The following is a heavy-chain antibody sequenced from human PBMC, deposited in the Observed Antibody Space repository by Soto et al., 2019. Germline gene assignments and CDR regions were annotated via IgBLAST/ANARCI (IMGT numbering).Heavy chain of an antibody. Sequence: SGPTLVNPTQTLTLTCTFSGFSLSSKGMRVGWIRQPPGKALEWLARIDWDDDKFYSPSLRTRLAISKGTSKNQVVLTMTNVDPMDTATYYCARSPGGFTVATYFFDYWGQGTLVTVSS. D-gene: IGHD3-16*01. CDR3: ARSPGGFTVATYFFDY. J-gene: IGHJ4*02. CDR1: GFSLSSKGMR. V-gene: IGHV2-70*04. CDR2: IDWDDDK.